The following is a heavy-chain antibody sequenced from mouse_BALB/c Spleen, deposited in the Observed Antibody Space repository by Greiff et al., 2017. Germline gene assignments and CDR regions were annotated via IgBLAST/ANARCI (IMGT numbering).Heavy chain of an antibody. Sequence: EVQGVESGGGLVQPGGSRKLSCAASGFTFSSFGMHWVRQAPEKGLEWVAYISSGSSTIYYADTVKGRFTISRDNPKNTLCLQMTSLRSEDTAMYYCARWDDSYAMDYWGQGTSVTVSS. J-gene: IGHJ4*01. CDR2: ISSGSSTI. D-gene: IGHD4-1*01. CDR3: ARWDDSYAMDY. V-gene: IGHV5-17*02. CDR1: GFTFSSFG.